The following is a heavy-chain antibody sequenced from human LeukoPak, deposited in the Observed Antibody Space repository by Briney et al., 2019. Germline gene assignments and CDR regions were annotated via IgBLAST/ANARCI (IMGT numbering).Heavy chain of an antibody. Sequence: SQTLSLTCAISGDSFSSNSAAWHRIRQTPSRGLEWLGRTYYRSKWYNDYAVSVKSRITINPDTSKNQFSLQLNSVTPEDTAVYYCARDQPSDCSGGSCYFSFDYWGQGTLVTVSS. D-gene: IGHD2-15*01. CDR3: ARDQPSDCSGGSCYFSFDY. CDR1: GDSFSSNSAA. V-gene: IGHV6-1*01. J-gene: IGHJ4*02. CDR2: TYYRSKWYN.